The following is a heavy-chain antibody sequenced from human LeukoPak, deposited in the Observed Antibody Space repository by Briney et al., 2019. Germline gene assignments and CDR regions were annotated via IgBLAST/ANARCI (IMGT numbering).Heavy chain of an antibody. J-gene: IGHJ5*02. Sequence: SETLSLTCAVYGGSFSGYYWSWIRQPPGKGLEWIGEINHSGSTNYNPSLKSRVTISVDTSKNQFSLKLSSVTAADTAVYYCARDGPSYGDHENWFDPWGQGTLVTVSS. D-gene: IGHD4-17*01. CDR2: INHSGST. CDR1: GGSFSGYY. CDR3: ARDGPSYGDHENWFDP. V-gene: IGHV4-34*01.